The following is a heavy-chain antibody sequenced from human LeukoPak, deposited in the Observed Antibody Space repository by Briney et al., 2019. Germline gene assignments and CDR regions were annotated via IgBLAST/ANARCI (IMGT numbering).Heavy chain of an antibody. V-gene: IGHV4-34*01. CDR2: INHSGST. D-gene: IGHD1-1*01. Sequence: SETLCLTCAVYGGSFSGYYWSWIRQPPGKGLEWIGEINHSGSTNYNPSLKSRVTISVDTSKNQFSLKLSSVTAADTAVYYCARGTTGTNSYFDSWGQGTLVTVPS. CDR3: ARGTTGTNSYFDS. CDR1: GGSFSGYY. J-gene: IGHJ4*02.